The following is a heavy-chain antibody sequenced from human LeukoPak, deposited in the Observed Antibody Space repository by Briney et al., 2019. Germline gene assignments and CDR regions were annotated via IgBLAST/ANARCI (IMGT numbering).Heavy chain of an antibody. CDR1: GYTFTTYD. CDR3: ARGPNKSDGGNSGSAWFDP. J-gene: IGHJ5*02. Sequence: ASVKVSCKASGYTFTTYDINWVRQATGQGLEWMGWMNPNSGNTGYAQKFQGRVTMTRNTSISTAYMELRSLRSEDKAVYYCARGPNKSDGGNSGSAWFDPWGQGTLVTVSS. D-gene: IGHD4-23*01. CDR2: MNPNSGNT. V-gene: IGHV1-8*01.